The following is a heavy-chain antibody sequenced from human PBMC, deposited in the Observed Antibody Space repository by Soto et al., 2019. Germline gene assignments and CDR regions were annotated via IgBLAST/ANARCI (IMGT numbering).Heavy chain of an antibody. CDR2: ITNSGAYT. Sequence: EVQLLESGGGLVQPGGSLRLSCAASGFTFSDYAMSWVRQTPGKGLEWVSAITNSGAYTYDADSVTDRFTISRDNYKNMLYQQMNSLRAEDTAVYYCAKTPGGSYRYTGGPDYWGQGTLVTVSS. J-gene: IGHJ4*02. CDR1: GFTFSDYA. CDR3: AKTPGGSYRYTGGPDY. D-gene: IGHD3-16*02. V-gene: IGHV3-23*01.